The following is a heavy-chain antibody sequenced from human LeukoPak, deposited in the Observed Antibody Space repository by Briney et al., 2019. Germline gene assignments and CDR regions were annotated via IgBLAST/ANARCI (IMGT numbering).Heavy chain of an antibody. CDR3: ARGPPPDFDC. V-gene: IGHV4-4*07. J-gene: IGHJ4*02. CDR1: GVSISDYY. Sequence: SETLSPTCTVSGVSISDYYWSWIRQPAGKGLEWIGRIYTTGSTDYNPSLKSRVTMSVDTSKNQFSLKLSSVTAADTAVYYCARGPPPDFDCWGQGTLVTVSS. CDR2: IYTTGST.